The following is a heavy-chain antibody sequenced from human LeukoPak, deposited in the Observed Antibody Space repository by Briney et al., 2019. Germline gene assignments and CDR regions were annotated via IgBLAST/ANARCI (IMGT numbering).Heavy chain of an antibody. J-gene: IGHJ4*02. V-gene: IGHV3-43*01. D-gene: IGHD2-2*01. CDR1: GFTFDDYT. CDR2: ISWDGGST. CDR3: AKDSGDCSSTSCYFDY. Sequence: GGSLRLSCAATGFTFDDYTMHWVRQAPGKGLEWVSLISWDGGSTYYADSVKGRFTISRDNSKNSLYLQMNSLRTEDTALYYYAKDSGDCSSTSCYFDYWGQGTLVTVSS.